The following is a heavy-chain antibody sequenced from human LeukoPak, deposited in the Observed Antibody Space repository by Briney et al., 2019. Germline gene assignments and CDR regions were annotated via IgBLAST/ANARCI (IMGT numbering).Heavy chain of an antibody. D-gene: IGHD6-19*01. V-gene: IGHV3-23*01. CDR2: ISDSSSST. CDR1: GFTSSYA. Sequence: LPGGSLRLSCAASGFTSSYAMSWVRQAPGKGLEWVSVISDSSSSTFYADSVKGRFTISRDNSKNSLYLQMNTVRAEDTAVYYCVKGPRPDITVAHTVENWGQGTLVTVSS. J-gene: IGHJ4*02. CDR3: VKGPRPDITVAHTVEN.